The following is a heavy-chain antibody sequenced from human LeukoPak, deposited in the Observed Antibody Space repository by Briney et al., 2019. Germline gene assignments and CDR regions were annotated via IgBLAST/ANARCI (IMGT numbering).Heavy chain of an antibody. CDR3: ARAGAIRNWFDP. J-gene: IGHJ5*02. Sequence: ASVKVSCKASGYTFTSYYMHWVRQAPGQGLEWMGIINPSGGSTSYAQKFQGRVTMTRDTSASTVYMELSSLRSEDTAVYYCARAGAIRNWFDPWGQGTLVTVSS. V-gene: IGHV1-46*01. CDR1: GYTFTSYY. CDR2: INPSGGST. D-gene: IGHD2-2*01.